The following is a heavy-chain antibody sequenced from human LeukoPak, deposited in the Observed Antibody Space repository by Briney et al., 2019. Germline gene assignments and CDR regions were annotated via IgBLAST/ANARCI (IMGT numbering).Heavy chain of an antibody. Sequence: SQTLSLTCTVSGGSLTRYHWGWIRQPPGKGLEWIGYINYSGSTNYSPSLESRVTISLDTSKNQFSLQLSSVTAADTAVYYCARRGVGATTWDAFDIWGQGTLVTVSS. CDR2: INYSGST. J-gene: IGHJ3*02. D-gene: IGHD1-26*01. CDR1: GGSLTRYH. CDR3: ARRGVGATTWDAFDI. V-gene: IGHV4-59*08.